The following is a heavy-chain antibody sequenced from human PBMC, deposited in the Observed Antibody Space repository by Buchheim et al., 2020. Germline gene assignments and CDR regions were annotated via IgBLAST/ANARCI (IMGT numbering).Heavy chain of an antibody. D-gene: IGHD2-15*01. CDR3: VRDGVRGVVAANNWFDP. Sequence: QVQLVESGGDVVQAGRSLRLSCAASGFTFSSYGMHWVRQAPGKGLEWVAVIWYDGSNKYYADSVKGRFTISRDNSKNTRYLQMNSLRAEDTAVYYCVRDGVRGVVAANNWFDPWGQGTL. CDR1: GFTFSSYG. J-gene: IGHJ5*02. V-gene: IGHV3-33*01. CDR2: IWYDGSNK.